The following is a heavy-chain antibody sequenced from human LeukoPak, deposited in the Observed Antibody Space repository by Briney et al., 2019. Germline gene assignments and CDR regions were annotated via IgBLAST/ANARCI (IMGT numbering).Heavy chain of an antibody. Sequence: SVKVSCKASGYTFTSYGISWVRQAPGQGLEWMGGIIPIFGTANYAQKFQGRVTITADESTSTAYMELSSLRSEDTAVYYCARALRLYDSSGYYYYYYGMDVWGQGTTVTVSS. D-gene: IGHD3-22*01. CDR3: ARALRLYDSSGYYYYYYGMDV. J-gene: IGHJ6*02. CDR1: GYTFTSYG. V-gene: IGHV1-69*13. CDR2: IIPIFGTA.